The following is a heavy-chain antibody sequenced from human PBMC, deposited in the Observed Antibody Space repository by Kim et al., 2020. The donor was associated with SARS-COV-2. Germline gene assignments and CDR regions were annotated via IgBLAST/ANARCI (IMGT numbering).Heavy chain of an antibody. V-gene: IGHV5-10-1*01. D-gene: IGHD2-15*01. Sequence: GKSLKISCKGSGYSFTSYWISWVRQMPGKGLEWMGRIDPSDSYTNYSPSFQGHVTISADKSISTAYLQWSSLKASDTAMYYCARQYCSGGSCYYGGGWFDPWGQGTLVTVSS. CDR1: GYSFTSYW. J-gene: IGHJ5*02. CDR2: IDPSDSYT. CDR3: ARQYCSGGSCYYGGGWFDP.